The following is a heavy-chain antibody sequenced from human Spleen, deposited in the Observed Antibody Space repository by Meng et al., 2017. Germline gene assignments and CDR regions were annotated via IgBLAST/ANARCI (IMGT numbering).Heavy chain of an antibody. CDR3: ATGLHNSSWYGDF. J-gene: IGHJ4*02. D-gene: IGHD6-13*01. CDR2: MNPNTGST. CDR1: GYTFTNCD. Sequence: ASVKVSCKTSGYTFTNCDINWVRQATGQGLEWMGWMNPNTGSTGYAQKFQGRVTITRDTSVSTAYMELSDLKSEDTAVYYCATGLHNSSWYGDFWGQGTLVTVSS. V-gene: IGHV1-8*01.